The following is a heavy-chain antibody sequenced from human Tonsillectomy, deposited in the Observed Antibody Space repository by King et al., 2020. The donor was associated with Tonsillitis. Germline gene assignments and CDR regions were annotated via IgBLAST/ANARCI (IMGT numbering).Heavy chain of an antibody. D-gene: IGHD3-3*01. V-gene: IGHV3-15*01. CDR3: TTGIFGVVLRQILALDY. CDR1: GFNFSNAW. Sequence: QLVQSGGCLVKPGGSLRISCAASGFNFSNAWMSWVRQAPGKGLDWVCRIKSKTDGGTTDYAAPFKGRFTISRDDSKNNLYLQMNSLKTEDTAVYCCTTGIFGVVLRQILALDYWGQGTLVTVSS. J-gene: IGHJ4*02. CDR2: IKSKTDGGTT.